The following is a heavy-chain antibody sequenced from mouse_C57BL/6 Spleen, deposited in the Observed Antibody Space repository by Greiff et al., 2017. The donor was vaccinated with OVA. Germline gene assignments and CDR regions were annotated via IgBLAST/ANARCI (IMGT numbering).Heavy chain of an antibody. D-gene: IGHD4-1*01. J-gene: IGHJ2*01. CDR2: IDPSDSYT. V-gene: IGHV1-50*01. CDR1: GYTFTSYW. CDR3: ARTLTGTDYFDY. Sequence: VQLQQPGAELVKPGASVKLSCKASGYTFTSYWMQWVKQRPGQGLEWIGEIDPSDSYTNYNQKFKGKATLTVDTSSSTAYMQLSSLTSEDSAVYYCARTLTGTDYFDYWGQGTTLTVSS.